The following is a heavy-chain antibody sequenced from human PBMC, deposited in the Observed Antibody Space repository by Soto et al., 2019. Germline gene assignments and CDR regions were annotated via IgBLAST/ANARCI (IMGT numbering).Heavy chain of an antibody. CDR2: INHSGST. CDR3: ARVYVAASRVDDSSSGMAV. D-gene: IGHD6-6*01. V-gene: IGHV4-34*01. J-gene: IGHJ6*02. Sequence: QGQGLEWIGEINHSGSTNYNPSLKSRIPINPDTSKNQFSLQLNSVTPEDTAVYYCARVYVAASRVDDSSSGMAVWRHGTTVTVSS.